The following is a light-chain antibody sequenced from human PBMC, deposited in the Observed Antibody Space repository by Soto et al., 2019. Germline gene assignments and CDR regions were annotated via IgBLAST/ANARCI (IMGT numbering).Light chain of an antibody. CDR1: GSAVGGHNY. Sequence: QSALTQPASVSGSPGQSITISCTGTGSAVGGHNYVSWYQQHPGKAPKLMIFEVNNRPSGVSDRFSGSKSGDTASLTISGLQAGDEAVYYCASKTTSSTVLFGGGTKLTVL. CDR3: ASKTTSSTVL. J-gene: IGLJ3*02. V-gene: IGLV2-14*01. CDR2: EVN.